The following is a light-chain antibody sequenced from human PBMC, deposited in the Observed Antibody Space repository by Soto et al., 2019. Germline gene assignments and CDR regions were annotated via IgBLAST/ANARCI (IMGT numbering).Light chain of an antibody. CDR1: SSDVGGYNY. V-gene: IGLV2-11*01. Sequence: QSALTQPRSVSGSPGQSVTISCTGTSSDVGGYNYVSWYQQHPGKAPKLMIYDVNQRPSGVPDRFSGSKSDNTASLTISGLQAEDDADYYCCSYAHTSRVFGGGTKVTVL. CDR3: CSYAHTSRV. CDR2: DVN. J-gene: IGLJ3*02.